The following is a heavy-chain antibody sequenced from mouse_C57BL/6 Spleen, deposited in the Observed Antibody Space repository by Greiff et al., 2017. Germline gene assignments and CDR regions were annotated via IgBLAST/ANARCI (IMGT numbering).Heavy chain of an antibody. J-gene: IGHJ1*03. V-gene: IGHV6-6*01. CDR3: TRQTGTYWYFDV. Sequence: EVKLVESGGGLVQPGGSMKLSCAASGFTFSDAWMDWVRQSPEKGLEWVAEIRNKANNHATYYAESVKGRFTISRDDSKSSVYLQMNSLRAEDTGIYYCTRQTGTYWYFDVWGTGTTVTVSS. CDR2: IRNKANNHAT. D-gene: IGHD4-1*01. CDR1: GFTFSDAW.